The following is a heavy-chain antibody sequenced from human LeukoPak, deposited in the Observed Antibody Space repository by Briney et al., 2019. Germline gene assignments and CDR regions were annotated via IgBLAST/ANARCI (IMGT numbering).Heavy chain of an antibody. CDR1: GGSISSGSYY. CDR3: ARDYYDSSI. CDR2: IYTSGST. Sequence: PSQTLSLTCTVSGGSISSGSYYWSWIRQPAGKGLEWIGRIYTSGSTNYNPSLKSRVTISVDTSKNQSSLKLSSVTAADTAVYYCARDYYDSSIWGQGTMVTVSS. J-gene: IGHJ3*02. D-gene: IGHD3-22*01. V-gene: IGHV4-61*02.